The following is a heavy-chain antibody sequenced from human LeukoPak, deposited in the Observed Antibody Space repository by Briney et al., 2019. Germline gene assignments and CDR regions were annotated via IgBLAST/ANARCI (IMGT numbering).Heavy chain of an antibody. D-gene: IGHD3-10*01. J-gene: IGHJ4*02. CDR1: GYTFTSYD. V-gene: IGHV1-8*01. CDR2: MNPNSGNT. Sequence: ASVKVSCKASGYTFTSYDINWVRQATGQGLEWMGWMNPNSGNTGYAQKFQGRVTMTRNTSISTAYVELSSLRSEDTAVYYCARELYYYGSGSYSYWGQGTLVTVSS. CDR3: ARELYYYGSGSYSY.